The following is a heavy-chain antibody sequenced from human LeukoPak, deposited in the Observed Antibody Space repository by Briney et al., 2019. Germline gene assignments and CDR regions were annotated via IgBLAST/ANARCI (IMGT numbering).Heavy chain of an antibody. Sequence: SVKVSCKASGGTFSNYAITWVRQAPGQGLEWMGGIVPVFGTADYAQKFQDRLTITADESTGTAYMESSSLRSEDTAMYYCARWDAHYFEGNNWFEPWGQGTLVTVSS. CDR2: IVPVFGTA. CDR3: ARWDAHYFEGNNWFEP. J-gene: IGHJ5*02. D-gene: IGHD3-9*01. CDR1: GGTFSNYA. V-gene: IGHV1-69*13.